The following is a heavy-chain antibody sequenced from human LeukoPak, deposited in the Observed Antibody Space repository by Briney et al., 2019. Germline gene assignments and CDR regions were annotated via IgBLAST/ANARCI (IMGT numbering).Heavy chain of an antibody. Sequence: KPSETLSLTCTVSGGSISSYYWGGIRQPPGKGLEWIGSIYYTGSTYYNPSLRSRVTISVDTSKNQFSLKLSSVTAADTAVYHCASSGYYFYFDYWGQGTLVSVSS. CDR2: IYYTGST. J-gene: IGHJ4*02. D-gene: IGHD3-22*01. CDR3: ASSGYYFYFDY. CDR1: GGSISSYY. V-gene: IGHV4-39*01.